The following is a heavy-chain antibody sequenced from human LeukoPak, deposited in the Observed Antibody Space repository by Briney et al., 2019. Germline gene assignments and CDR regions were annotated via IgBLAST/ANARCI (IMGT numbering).Heavy chain of an antibody. Sequence: GGSLRLSCAASEFTFSSYSMNWVRQAPGKGLEWVSSISTSNTYIYYADSVKGRFTISRDNAKNSLYLQMNSLRAEDTAVYYCARDPPFIIGTTFFDYWGQGTLVTVSS. CDR2: ISTSNTYI. D-gene: IGHD1-20*01. J-gene: IGHJ4*02. CDR3: ARDPPFIIGTTFFDY. CDR1: EFTFSSYS. V-gene: IGHV3-21*01.